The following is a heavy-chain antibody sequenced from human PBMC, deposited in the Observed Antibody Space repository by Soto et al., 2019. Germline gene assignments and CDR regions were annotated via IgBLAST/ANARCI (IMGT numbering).Heavy chain of an antibody. J-gene: IGHJ4*02. CDR2: IYYSGST. D-gene: IGHD6-19*01. CDR3: ARGRIAVGSVRYDY. V-gene: IGHV4-59*01. Sequence: PSETLSLTCTVSGGSISSYYWSWIRQPPGKGLEWIGYIYYSGSTNYNPSLKSRVTISVDTSKNQFSLKLSSVTAADTAVYYCARGRIAVGSVRYDYWGQGTLVTVYS. CDR1: GGSISSYY.